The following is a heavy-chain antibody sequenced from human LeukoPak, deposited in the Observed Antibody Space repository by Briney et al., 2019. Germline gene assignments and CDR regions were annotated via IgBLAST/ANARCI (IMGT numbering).Heavy chain of an antibody. V-gene: IGHV3-48*03. CDR3: ARDRGPLDY. D-gene: IGHD3-10*01. CDR1: GFTFSSYE. J-gene: IGHJ4*02. CDR2: INTNGRTI. Sequence: PGGSLRLSCAASGFTFSSYEMNWVRQAPGKGLEWVSYINTNGRTIYYADSLKGRFTISRDNAKNTLYLQMNSLRAEDTAVYYCARDRGPLDYWGQGTLVTVSS.